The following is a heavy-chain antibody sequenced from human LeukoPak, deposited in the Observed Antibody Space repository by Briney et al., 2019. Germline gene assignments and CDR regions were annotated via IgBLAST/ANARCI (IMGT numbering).Heavy chain of an antibody. D-gene: IGHD3-10*01. V-gene: IGHV3-23*01. Sequence: GGSLRLSCAASGFTFSSYAMSWVRQAPGKGLEWVSAISGSGGSTYYADSVKGRFTISRDNSKNTLYLQMNSLRAEDTAVYYCAKSGGPGSYYYYGMDVWGQGTTVTVSS. CDR1: GFTFSSYA. CDR2: ISGSGGST. CDR3: AKSGGPGSYYYYGMDV. J-gene: IGHJ6*02.